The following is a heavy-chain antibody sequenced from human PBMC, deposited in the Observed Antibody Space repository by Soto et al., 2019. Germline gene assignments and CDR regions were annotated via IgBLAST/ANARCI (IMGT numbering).Heavy chain of an antibody. V-gene: IGHV3-15*07. Sequence: EVHLVESGGGLVKPGGSLRLACAASGFIFNGAWMNWVRQAPGKGLEWVGRIKDRPDGGAEDYAAPVKGRFTISRDDSKKMLYLQMDSPKIEDTAVYYFSSVAVTPPPPWGQGTLVTVSS. J-gene: IGHJ5*02. CDR2: IKDRPDGGAE. CDR3: SSVAVTPPPP. D-gene: IGHD2-21*02. CDR1: GFIFNGAW.